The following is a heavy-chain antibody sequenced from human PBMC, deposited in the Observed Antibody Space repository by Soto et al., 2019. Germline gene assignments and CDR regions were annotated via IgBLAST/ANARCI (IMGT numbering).Heavy chain of an antibody. V-gene: IGHV4-59*08. CDR3: ARHSNRNYGLYYFDY. CDR2: IYYSGST. D-gene: IGHD4-4*01. J-gene: IGHJ4*02. CDR1: GGSVSSYY. Sequence: ETLSLTCTVSGGSVSSYYWSWIRQPPGKGLEWIGYIYYSGSTKYNPSLKSRVTMSVDTSNNQFSLKMSSVTAADTAVYYCARHSNRNYGLYYFDYWGLGALVTVSS.